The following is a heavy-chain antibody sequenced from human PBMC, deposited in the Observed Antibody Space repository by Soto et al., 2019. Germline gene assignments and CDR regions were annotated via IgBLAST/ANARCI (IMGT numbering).Heavy chain of an antibody. J-gene: IGHJ4*02. Sequence: QVTLKESGPVLVKPTEPLTLTCTVSGFSLSNARMGVSWIRQPPGKALEWLAHIFSNDEKSYSTSLKSRLTISTDTSKTQVVLTMTNMDPVDTATYYCARIGDCSSTSCKPYYFDYWGQGTLVTVSS. D-gene: IGHD2-2*01. CDR1: GFSLSNARMG. V-gene: IGHV2-26*01. CDR3: ARIGDCSSTSCKPYYFDY. CDR2: IFSNDEK.